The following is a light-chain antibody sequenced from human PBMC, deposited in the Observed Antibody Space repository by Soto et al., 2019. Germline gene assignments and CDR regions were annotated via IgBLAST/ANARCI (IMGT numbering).Light chain of an antibody. CDR1: SSDVGGYNY. V-gene: IGLV2-14*01. Sequence: QLVLTQPASVSGSPGQSITISCTGTSSDVGGYNYVSWYQQHAGKVPKLVICEVTNRPPGVSNRFSGSKSGNTASLTISGLQTEDEADYYCSSYTSSSTWVFGGGTKVTVL. CDR2: EVT. J-gene: IGLJ3*02. CDR3: SSYTSSSTWV.